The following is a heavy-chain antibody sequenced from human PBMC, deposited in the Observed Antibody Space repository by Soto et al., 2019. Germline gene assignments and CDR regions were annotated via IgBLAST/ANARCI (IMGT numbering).Heavy chain of an antibody. CDR1: GGTITSYF. Sequence: PSETLSLTCTVSGGTITSYFWSWIRQPPGKGLEWIGYIYYSGSTNYNPSLRSRVTISVDTSKNQFSLKLSSVTASDTAVYCCARNNGSGNNWFDPWGQGTLVTVSS. CDR2: IYYSGST. CDR3: ARNNGSGNNWFDP. V-gene: IGHV4-59*08. J-gene: IGHJ5*02. D-gene: IGHD2-8*01.